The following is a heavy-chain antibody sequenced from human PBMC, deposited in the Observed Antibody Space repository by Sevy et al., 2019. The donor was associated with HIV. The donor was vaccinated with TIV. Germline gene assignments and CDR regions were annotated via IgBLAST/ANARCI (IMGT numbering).Heavy chain of an antibody. D-gene: IGHD3-10*01. CDR3: AKVTGFGAC. CDR2: ISDSGATT. J-gene: IGHJ4*02. V-gene: IGHV3-23*01. CDR1: GFTFSSHR. Sequence: GGSLRLSCAASGFTFSSHRMSWVRQAPGKGLEWVSTISDSGATTYYTDSVRGRFSISRDNSKNMLYLQMNALRAEDTALYYCAKVTGFGACWGQGTLVTVSS.